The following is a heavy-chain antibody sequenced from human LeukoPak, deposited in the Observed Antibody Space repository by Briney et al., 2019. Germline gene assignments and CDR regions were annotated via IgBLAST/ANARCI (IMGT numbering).Heavy chain of an antibody. CDR2: IIPIFGTA. D-gene: IGHD2-8*01. V-gene: IGHV1-69*13. CDR3: ARDLIVLMVYAKQSPDYYGMDV. Sequence: EASVKVSCKASGGTFSSYAISWVRQAPGQGLEWMGGIIPIFGTANYAQKFQGRVTITADESTSTAYMELSSLRSEDTAVYYCARDLIVLMVYAKQSPDYYGMDVWGQGATVTVSS. CDR1: GGTFSSYA. J-gene: IGHJ6*02.